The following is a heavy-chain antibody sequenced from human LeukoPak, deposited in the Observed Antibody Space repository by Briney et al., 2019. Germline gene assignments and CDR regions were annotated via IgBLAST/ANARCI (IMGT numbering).Heavy chain of an antibody. CDR2: ISASGQTI. V-gene: IGHV3-48*03. J-gene: IGHJ4*02. CDR3: AKTGMVRGSY. D-gene: IGHD3-10*01. CDR1: GFSFSTYE. Sequence: GGSLRLSCAASGFSFSTYEFHWVRHAPEKGLEWVSYISASGQTIYYADSVRGRFTISRDNSKNTLYLQMNSLRVEDTAVYYCAKTGMVRGSYWGQGTLVTVSS.